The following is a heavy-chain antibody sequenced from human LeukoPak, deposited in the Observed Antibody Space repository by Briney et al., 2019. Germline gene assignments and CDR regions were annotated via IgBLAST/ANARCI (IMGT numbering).Heavy chain of an antibody. CDR3: AKDGGQEVDY. CDR2: ISGSGDST. CDR1: GFTFRSYG. J-gene: IGHJ4*02. Sequence: GRSLRLSCAASGFTFRSYGMHWVRQAPGKGLEWVSSISGSGDSTYNADSVKGRFTISRDKSKNTLYLQMNSLRAEDTAVYYCAKDGGQEVDYWGQGTLVTVSS. D-gene: IGHD3-16*01. V-gene: IGHV3-23*01.